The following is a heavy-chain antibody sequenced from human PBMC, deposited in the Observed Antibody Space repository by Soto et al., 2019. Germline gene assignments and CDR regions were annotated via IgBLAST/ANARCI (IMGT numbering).Heavy chain of an antibody. V-gene: IGHV3-23*01. D-gene: IGHD2-15*01. CDR1: GFTFSSYA. J-gene: IGHJ4*02. CDR3: AKDKKTAGVAAIVDY. CDR2: ISGGANNT. Sequence: EVQLLQSGGGLVQPGGSLRLSCAASGFTFSSYALSWVRQAPGKGLEWVSSISGGANNTYYAESVKGRFTISRDNAKNTPSLQMNSLRTEDTAIYYCAKDKKTAGVAAIVDYWGQGTLVTVSS.